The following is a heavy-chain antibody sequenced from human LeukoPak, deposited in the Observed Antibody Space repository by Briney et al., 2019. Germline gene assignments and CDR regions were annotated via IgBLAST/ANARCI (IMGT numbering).Heavy chain of an antibody. V-gene: IGHV5-51*01. CDR3: ARVYDILTGYYGPTFDY. J-gene: IGHJ4*02. CDR1: GYSFTSYW. Sequence: GESLKISCKGSGYSFTSYWIGWVRQMPGKGLEWMGIIYPGDSDTRYSPSFQGQVTISADKSISTAYLQWSSLKASDTAMYYCARVYDILTGYYGPTFDYWGQGTLVTVFS. CDR2: IYPGDSDT. D-gene: IGHD3-9*01.